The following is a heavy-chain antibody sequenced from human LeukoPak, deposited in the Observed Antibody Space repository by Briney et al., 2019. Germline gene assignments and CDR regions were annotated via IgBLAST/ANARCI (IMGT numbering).Heavy chain of an antibody. J-gene: IGHJ4*02. CDR1: GYTFTSYY. D-gene: IGHD6-19*01. Sequence: ASVKVSCKASGYTFTSYYMHWVRQAPGQGLEWMGIINPSGGSTSYAQKFQGRVTMTRDMSTSTVYMELSSLRSEDTAVYYCARDDPLQNSGVPYYFDYWGQGTLVTVSS. CDR3: ARDDPLQNSGVPYYFDY. V-gene: IGHV1-46*01. CDR2: INPSGGST.